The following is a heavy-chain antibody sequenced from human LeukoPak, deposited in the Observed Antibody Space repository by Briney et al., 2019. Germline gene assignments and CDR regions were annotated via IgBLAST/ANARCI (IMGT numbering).Heavy chain of an antibody. V-gene: IGHV4-39*02. CDR2: IYYSGST. D-gene: IGHD3-22*01. Sequence: PSETLSLTCTVSGGSISSSSYYWGWIRQPPGKGLEWIGSIYYSGSTYYNPSLKSRVTISVDTSKNQFSLKLSSVTAADTAVYYCAREGVTMIVVVDYWGQGTLVTVSS. CDR1: GGSISSSSYY. J-gene: IGHJ4*02. CDR3: AREGVTMIVVVDY.